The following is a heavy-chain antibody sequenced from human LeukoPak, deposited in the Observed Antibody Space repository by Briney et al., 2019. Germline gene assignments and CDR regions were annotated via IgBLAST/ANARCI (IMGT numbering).Heavy chain of an antibody. D-gene: IGHD3-3*01. CDR2: XSGSGDST. J-gene: IGHJ4*02. CDR1: GFTFSSYA. CDR3: AKHGSIFGVVPFDY. V-gene: IGHV3-23*01. Sequence: GESLRLSCAASGFTFSSYAMSWVRQAPGKXLXXXXXXSGSGDSTYYTDSVKGRFTISRDNSKNTLYLQMNSLRAEDTAVYYCAKHGSIFGVVPFDYWGQGSLVTVSS.